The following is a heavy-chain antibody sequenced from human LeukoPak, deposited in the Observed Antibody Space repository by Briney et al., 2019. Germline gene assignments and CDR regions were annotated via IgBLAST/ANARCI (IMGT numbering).Heavy chain of an antibody. J-gene: IGHJ4*02. CDR1: GFNFRGYA. V-gene: IGHV3-30*02. Sequence: GGSLRLSCAASGFNFRGYAMHWVRLVPGKGLEWVAFLRFDGSNEEYAESLKGRFTISRDNSKDTLYLQINTLRVDDSAVYYCSKEGYVNGVVDYWAQGPLVPVPS. CDR3: SKEGYVNGVVDY. D-gene: IGHD2-15*01. CDR2: LRFDGSNE.